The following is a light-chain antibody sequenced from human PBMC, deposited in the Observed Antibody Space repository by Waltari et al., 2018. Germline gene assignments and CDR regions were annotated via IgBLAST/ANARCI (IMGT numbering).Light chain of an antibody. J-gene: IGLJ3*02. V-gene: IGLV2-23*02. CDR2: DVS. Sequence: QSALTQPASVSGSPGQSVTISCPGASSDIGRYEIVSWYQQHPGNAPKLIICDVSKRPSGVSDRFSGSKSGDTASLTISGLQFEDEADYYCCSYAGNYIWVFGGGTRLTVL. CDR3: CSYAGNYIWV. CDR1: SSDIGRYEI.